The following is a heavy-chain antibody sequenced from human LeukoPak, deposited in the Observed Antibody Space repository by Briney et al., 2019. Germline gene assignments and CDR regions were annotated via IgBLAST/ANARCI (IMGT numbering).Heavy chain of an antibody. CDR3: ASYHSGARYYYYYMDV. D-gene: IGHD1-14*01. V-gene: IGHV4-39*01. CDR1: GDSISSSNYY. J-gene: IGHJ6*03. Sequence: SETLSLTCTVSGDSISSSNYYWGWIRQPPGEGPEWIGSIYYSGSTYYNPSLKSRVTISVDTSKNQFSLKLSSVTAADTAVYYCASYHSGARYYYYYMDVWGKGTTVTISS. CDR2: IYYSGST.